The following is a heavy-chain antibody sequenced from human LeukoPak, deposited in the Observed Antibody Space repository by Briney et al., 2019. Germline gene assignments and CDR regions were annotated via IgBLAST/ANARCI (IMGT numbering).Heavy chain of an antibody. Sequence: GGSLRLSCAASGFTVSSNYMSWVRQAPGKGLEWVSVIYSGGSTYYADSVKGRFTISRDNAKNSLYLQMNSLRAEDTAVYYCARDRAPLLVRMEVAPWGQGTLVTVSS. CDR3: ARDRAPLLVRMEVAP. J-gene: IGHJ5*02. CDR1: GFTVSSNY. V-gene: IGHV3-66*01. CDR2: IYSGGST. D-gene: IGHD3-3*01.